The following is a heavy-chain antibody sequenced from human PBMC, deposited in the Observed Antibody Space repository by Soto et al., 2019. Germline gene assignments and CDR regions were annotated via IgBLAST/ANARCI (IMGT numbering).Heavy chain of an antibody. CDR3: AGGVFCKRDV. V-gene: IGHV1-46*01. CDR2: INPNNGAT. J-gene: IGHJ6*02. CDR1: GDTFTTNY. D-gene: IGHD1-26*01. Sequence: GASVKVSCKASGDTFTTNYLHWVRQAPGQGLEWMGRINPNNGATLYAQEFQGRLILTTDASTSTVYMDLNSVKSEDSAVYYCAGGVFCKRDVGAQGTTVTVSS.